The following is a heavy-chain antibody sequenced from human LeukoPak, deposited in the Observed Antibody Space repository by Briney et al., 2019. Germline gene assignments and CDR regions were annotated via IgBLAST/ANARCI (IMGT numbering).Heavy chain of an antibody. CDR3: ARRTCSGGSCYSANWFDP. V-gene: IGHV1-8*01. CDR1: GYTFPSYD. CDR2: MNPKSGNT. Sequence: GASVKVSCKASGYTFPSYDINWVRQATGHALEWTGWMNPKSGNTGYAQKFQGRVTMTRNTAISTAYMELSSLRSEDTAVYYCARRTCSGGSCYSANWFDPWGQGTVVTVSS. J-gene: IGHJ5*02. D-gene: IGHD2-15*01.